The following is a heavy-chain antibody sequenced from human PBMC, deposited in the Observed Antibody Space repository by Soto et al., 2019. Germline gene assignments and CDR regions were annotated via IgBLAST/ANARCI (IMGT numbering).Heavy chain of an antibody. J-gene: IGHJ6*02. Sequence: EVQLVESGGGLVKPGGSLRLSCSASGFTFSNAWMNWVRQAPGKGLEWVGRIKSKTDGGTTDYAAPVKGRFTISRDDSKNMLYIQMNSLKTEDTAVYYSTTKRSFYGMDVWGQGTTVTVSS. CDR3: TTKRSFYGMDV. V-gene: IGHV3-15*07. CDR2: IKSKTDGGTT. D-gene: IGHD3-10*01. CDR1: GFTFSNAW.